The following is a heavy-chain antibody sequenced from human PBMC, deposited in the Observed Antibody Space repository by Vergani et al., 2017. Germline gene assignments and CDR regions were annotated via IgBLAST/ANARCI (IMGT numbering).Heavy chain of an antibody. CDR2: ISWDGGST. V-gene: IGHV3-43*01. CDR3: AKALREYSSSCADY. CDR1: GFTFDDYT. D-gene: IGHD6-6*01. J-gene: IGHJ4*02. Sequence: EVQLVESGGVVVQPGGSLRLSCAASGFTFDDYTMHWVRQAPGKGLEWVSLISWDGGSTYYADSVKGRFTISRDNSKNSLYLQMISLRTEDTALYYCAKALREYSSSCADYWGQGTLVTVSS.